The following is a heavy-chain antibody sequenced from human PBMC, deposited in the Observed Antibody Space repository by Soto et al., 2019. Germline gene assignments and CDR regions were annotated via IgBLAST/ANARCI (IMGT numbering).Heavy chain of an antibody. Sequence: SVKVSCKASGGTFSSYAISWVRQAPGQGLEWMGGIIPIFGTANYAQKFQGRVTITADESTSTAYMELSSLRSEDTAVYYCAREAGVVITNNLFDPWGQGTLVTVSS. CDR2: IIPIFGTA. CDR3: AREAGVVITNNLFDP. J-gene: IGHJ5*02. CDR1: GGTFSSYA. V-gene: IGHV1-69*13. D-gene: IGHD3-3*01.